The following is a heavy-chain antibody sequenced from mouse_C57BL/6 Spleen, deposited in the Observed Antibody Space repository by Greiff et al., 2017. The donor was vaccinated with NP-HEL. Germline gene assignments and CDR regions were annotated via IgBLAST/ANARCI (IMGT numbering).Heavy chain of an antibody. CDR2: IYPGGGYT. Sequence: QVQLQQSGAELVRPGTSVKMSCKASGYTFTNYWIGWAKQRPGHGLEWIGDIYPGGGYTNYNEKFKGKATLTADKSSSTAYMQFSSLTSEDSAIYYCARSGESGYGNYNAMDYWGQGTSVTVSS. D-gene: IGHD2-1*01. CDR3: ARSGESGYGNYNAMDY. V-gene: IGHV1-63*01. J-gene: IGHJ4*01. CDR1: GYTFTNYW.